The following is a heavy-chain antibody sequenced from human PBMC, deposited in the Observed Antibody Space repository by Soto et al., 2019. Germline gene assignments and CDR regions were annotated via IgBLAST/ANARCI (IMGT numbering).Heavy chain of an antibody. J-gene: IGHJ4*02. V-gene: IGHV3-23*01. CDR2: ISGSGGST. CDR3: AKDLIAAAGTDHFDF. CDR1: GFTISTYA. D-gene: IGHD6-13*01. Sequence: AGGSLRLSCAASGFTISTYAMTWVRQAPGKGLECVSAISGSGGSTYYADSVKGRFTISRDNSKNTLYLQMNSLRAEDTAVYYCAKDLIAAAGTDHFDFWGQGTLVTVSS.